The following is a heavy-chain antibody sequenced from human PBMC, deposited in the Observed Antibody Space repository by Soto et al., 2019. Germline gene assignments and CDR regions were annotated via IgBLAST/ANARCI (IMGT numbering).Heavy chain of an antibody. Sequence: GGSLRLSCAASGFTFSSYAMSWVRQAPGKGLEWVSAISGSGGSTYYADSVKGRFTISRDNSKNTLYLQMNSLRAEDTAVYYCAKSSGWYYYYGMDVWGQGTTVTVS. CDR1: GFTFSSYA. J-gene: IGHJ6*02. CDR3: AKSSGWYYYYGMDV. V-gene: IGHV3-23*01. D-gene: IGHD6-19*01. CDR2: ISGSGGST.